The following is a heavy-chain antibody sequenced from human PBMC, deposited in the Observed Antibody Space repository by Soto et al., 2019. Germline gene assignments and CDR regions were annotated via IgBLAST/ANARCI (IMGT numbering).Heavy chain of an antibody. V-gene: IGHV3-13*01. Sequence: ESGGGLVQPGGSLRLSCAASGFTFSSYDMHWVRQATGKGLEWVSAIGTAGDTYYPGSVKGRFTISRENAKNSLYLQMNSLRAGDTAVYYCARGGVVAAMGAFDYWGQGTLVTVSS. CDR1: GFTFSSYD. D-gene: IGHD2-15*01. CDR3: ARGGVVAAMGAFDY. CDR2: IGTAGDT. J-gene: IGHJ4*02.